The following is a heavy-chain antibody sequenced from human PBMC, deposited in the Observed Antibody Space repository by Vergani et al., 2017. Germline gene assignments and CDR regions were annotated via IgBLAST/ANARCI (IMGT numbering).Heavy chain of an antibody. CDR3: AAVEDRVVVAATRMAFDI. Sequence: QMQLVQSGPEVKKPGTSVKVSCKASGFTFTSSAMQWVRQARGQRLEWIGWIVVGSGNTNYAQKFQERVTITRDMSTSTAYMELSSLRSEDTAVYYCAAVEDRVVVAATRMAFDIWGQGTMVTVSS. D-gene: IGHD2-15*01. CDR2: IVVGSGNT. J-gene: IGHJ3*02. V-gene: IGHV1-58*02. CDR1: GFTFTSSA.